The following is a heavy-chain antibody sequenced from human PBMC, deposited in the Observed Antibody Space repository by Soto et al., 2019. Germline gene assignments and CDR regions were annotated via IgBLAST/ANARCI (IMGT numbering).Heavy chain of an antibody. CDR1: GYTFTSYG. CDR3: ARSRPRFTARNGGFDD. J-gene: IGHJ4*02. D-gene: IGHD3-16*01. Sequence: QVQLVQSGAEVKKPGASVKVSCKASGYTFTSYGISWVRKAPGQVLEWMGWISAYNGNTNYAQKLQGRVTMTTDPSTSTAYMELRSLRSDDTAVYYCARSRPRFTARNGGFDDWGQGTLVTVSS. CDR2: ISAYNGNT. V-gene: IGHV1-18*01.